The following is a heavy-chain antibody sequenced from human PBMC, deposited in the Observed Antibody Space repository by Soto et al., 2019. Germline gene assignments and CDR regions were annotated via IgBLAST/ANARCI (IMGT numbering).Heavy chain of an antibody. D-gene: IGHD6-19*01. CDR3: ARSIAVAGTGWFDP. CDR1: GFTFSSYG. CDR2: IWYDGSNK. V-gene: IGHV3-33*01. Sequence: QVQLVESGGGVVQPGRSLRLSCAASGFTFSSYGMHWVRQAPGKGLEWVAVIWYDGSNKYYADSVKGRFTISRDNSKNTLYLQMNSLRAEDTAVYYCARSIAVAGTGWFDPWGQGTLVTVSS. J-gene: IGHJ5*02.